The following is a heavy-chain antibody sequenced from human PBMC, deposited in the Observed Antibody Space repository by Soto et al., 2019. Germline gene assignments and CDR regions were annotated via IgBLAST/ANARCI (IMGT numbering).Heavy chain of an antibody. CDR3: ARDLNTGYVGDY. CDR2: IWFDGSRQ. D-gene: IGHD5-12*01. V-gene: IGHV3-33*01. CDR1: GFTFRASG. J-gene: IGHJ4*02. Sequence: QVHLVESGGGVVQPGTSLRLSCVASGFTFRASGMHWVRQTPGKGLEWVAIIWFDGSRQYYADSVKGRFTISRDNPGSTLFLQMNDLRNEDTAMYYCARDLNTGYVGDYWGQGALVVVSS.